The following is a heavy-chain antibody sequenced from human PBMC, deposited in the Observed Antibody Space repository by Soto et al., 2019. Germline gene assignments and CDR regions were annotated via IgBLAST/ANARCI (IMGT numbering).Heavy chain of an antibody. CDR1: GGTFNSYD. J-gene: IGHJ5*02. D-gene: IGHD3-22*01. V-gene: IGHV1-69*01. Sequence: QVQLVQSGAEVKKPGSSMKVSCTASGGTFNSYDINWVRQAPGQGLEWMGGIIPIVETPKYAQKFQGRVTITADESTNTVYMELGSLRSEDTAMYYCARLSRPNYYDTSGFFKDNWFDPWGQGTLVTVSS. CDR3: ARLSRPNYYDTSGFFKDNWFDP. CDR2: IIPIVETP.